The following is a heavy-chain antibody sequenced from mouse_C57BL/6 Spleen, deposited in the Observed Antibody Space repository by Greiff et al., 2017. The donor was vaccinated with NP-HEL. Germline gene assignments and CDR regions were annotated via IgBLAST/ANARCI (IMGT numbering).Heavy chain of an antibody. CDR2: IRLKSDNYAT. Sequence: EVMLVESGGGLVQPGGARKRGGVDEGVNGRNDGRKGGGEAREKGREGGEQIRLKSDNYATHYAESVKGRFTISRDDSKSSVYLQMNNLRAEDTGIYYCTGYWVFDYWGQGTTLTVSS. J-gene: IGHJ2*01. V-gene: IGHV6-3*01. D-gene: IGHD4-1*01. CDR1: GVNGRNDG. CDR3: TGYWVFDY.